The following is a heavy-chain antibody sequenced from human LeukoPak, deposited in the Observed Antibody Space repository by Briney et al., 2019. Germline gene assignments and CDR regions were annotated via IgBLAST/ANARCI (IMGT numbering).Heavy chain of an antibody. D-gene: IGHD3-22*01. V-gene: IGHV1-69*13. Sequence: GASVKVSCKASGYTFTSYAISWVRQAPGQGLEWMGGIIPIFGTANYAQNFQGRVTITADESTSTAYMELSNLRSEDTAVYYCARESTDYYDSSGYYYGPVYWGQGTLVTVSS. CDR2: IIPIFGTA. CDR3: ARESTDYYDSSGYYYGPVY. CDR1: GYTFTSYA. J-gene: IGHJ4*02.